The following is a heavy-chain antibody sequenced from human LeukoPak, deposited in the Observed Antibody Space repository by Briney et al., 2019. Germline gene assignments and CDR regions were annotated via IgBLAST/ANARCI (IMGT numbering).Heavy chain of an antibody. CDR3: ARGPPIIAAAGTLDY. CDR1: GFTFSSYE. D-gene: IGHD6-13*01. J-gene: IGHJ4*02. V-gene: IGHV3-48*03. CDR2: ISSSGSTI. Sequence: GGSLRLSCAASGFTFSSYEMNRVRQAPGKGLEWVSYISSSGSTIYYADSVKGRFTISRDNAKNSLYLQMNSLRAEDTAVYYCARGPPIIAAAGTLDYWGQGTLVTVSS.